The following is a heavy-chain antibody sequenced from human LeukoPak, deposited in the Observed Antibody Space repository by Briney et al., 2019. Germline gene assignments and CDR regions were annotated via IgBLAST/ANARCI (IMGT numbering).Heavy chain of an antibody. Sequence: EPSETLSLTCTVSGVSIGSSGYYWGWIRQPPGKGLEWIGNIYYSGSTYYNPSLKSRVTISVDTSKSQFSLKLSAVTATDTAVYYCARNIVGGVDFDYWGQGTLVTVSS. CDR2: IYYSGST. CDR3: ARNIVGGVDFDY. CDR1: GVSIGSSGYY. J-gene: IGHJ4*02. D-gene: IGHD1-26*01. V-gene: IGHV4-39*01.